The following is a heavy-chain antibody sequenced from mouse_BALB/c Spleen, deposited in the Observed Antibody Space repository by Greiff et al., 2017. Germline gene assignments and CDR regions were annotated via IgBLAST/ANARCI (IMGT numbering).Heavy chain of an antibody. J-gene: IGHJ3*01. Sequence: QVQLKQSGPELVKPGASVKISCKASGYAFSSSWMNWVKQRPGQGLEWIGRIYPGDGDTNYNGKFKGKATLTADKSSSTAYMQLSSLTSVDSAVYFCARKDWDWGQGTLVTVSA. CDR3: ARKDWD. V-gene: IGHV1-82*01. D-gene: IGHD4-1*01. CDR1: GYAFSSSW. CDR2: IYPGDGDT.